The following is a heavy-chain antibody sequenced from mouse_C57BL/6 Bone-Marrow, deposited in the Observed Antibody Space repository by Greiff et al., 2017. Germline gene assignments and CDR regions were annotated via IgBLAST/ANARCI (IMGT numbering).Heavy chain of an antibody. CDR1: GYTFTSYW. CDR3: ARWGVITTVVATRAMDY. Sequence: QVQLQQPGAELVKPGASVKMSCKASGYTFTSYWITWVKQRPGQGLEWIGDIYPGSGSTNYNEKFKSKATLTVDTSSSTAYMQLSSLTSEDSAVYYCARWGVITTVVATRAMDYWGQGTSVTVSS. CDR2: IYPGSGST. V-gene: IGHV1-55*01. J-gene: IGHJ4*01. D-gene: IGHD1-1*01.